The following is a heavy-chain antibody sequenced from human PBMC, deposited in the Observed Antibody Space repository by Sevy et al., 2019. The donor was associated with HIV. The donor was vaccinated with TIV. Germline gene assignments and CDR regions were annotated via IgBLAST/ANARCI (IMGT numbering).Heavy chain of an antibody. CDR1: GYSVTSYW. V-gene: IGHV5-51*01. CDR2: IYPGDSDT. J-gene: IGHJ4*02. D-gene: IGHD2-8*01. CDR3: ARRSAMVGDY. Sequence: GESLKISCKGSGYSVTSYWIGWVRQMPGKGLEWMGMIYPGDSDTRYIPSFQGQVTISAAKSISTAYLQWSSLKASDTAMYYCARRSAMVGDYWGQGTLVTVSS.